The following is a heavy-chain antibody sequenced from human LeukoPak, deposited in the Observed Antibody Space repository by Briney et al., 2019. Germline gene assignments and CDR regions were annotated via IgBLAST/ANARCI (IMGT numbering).Heavy chain of an antibody. CDR2: IYYSGST. Sequence: PSETLSLTCTVSGGSISSSSYYWGWIRQPPWKGLEWIGSIYYSGSTYYNPSLKSRVTISVDTSKNQFSLKLSSVTAADTAVYYCARIDYGWFDPWGQGTLVTVSS. V-gene: IGHV4-39*01. CDR3: ARIDYGWFDP. J-gene: IGHJ5*02. CDR1: GGSISSSSYY. D-gene: IGHD4-17*01.